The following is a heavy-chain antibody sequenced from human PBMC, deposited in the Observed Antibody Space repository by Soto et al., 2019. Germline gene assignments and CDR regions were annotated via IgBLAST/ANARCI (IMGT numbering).Heavy chain of an antibody. CDR3: ARDNYYYYGMDV. CDR1: GFTFSSYS. J-gene: IGHJ6*02. CDR2: ISSSSSYI. Sequence: ASGFTFSSYSMNWVRQAPGKGLEWVSSISSSSSYIYYADSVKGRFTISRDNAKNSLYLQMNSLRAEDTSVYYCARDNYYYYGMDVWGQGTTVTVSS. V-gene: IGHV3-21*01.